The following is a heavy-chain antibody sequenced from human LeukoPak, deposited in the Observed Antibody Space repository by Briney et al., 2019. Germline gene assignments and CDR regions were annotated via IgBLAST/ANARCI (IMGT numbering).Heavy chain of an antibody. CDR3: AELGITMIGGV. CDR2: IKEDGSAK. V-gene: IGHV3-7*01. D-gene: IGHD3-10*02. J-gene: IGHJ6*04. Sequence: GGSLRLSCAASGFTFSNYWMSWVRQAPGKGLEWVANIKEDGSAKYYVDSVKGRFTISRDNAKNSLYLQMNSLRAEDTAVYYCAELGITMIGGVWGKGTTVTISS. CDR1: GFTFSNYW.